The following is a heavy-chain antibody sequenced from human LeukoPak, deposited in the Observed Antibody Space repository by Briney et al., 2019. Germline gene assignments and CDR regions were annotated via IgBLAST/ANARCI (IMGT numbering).Heavy chain of an antibody. Sequence: PGGSLRLSCAASGFTFSSYSVNWVRQAPGKGLEWVSYISGSSGTIVYADSVKGRFTISRDNAKNSLYLQMSSLRADDTAVYYYARDRDTSGRTEEFDYWGRGTLVTVSS. CDR2: ISGSSGTI. D-gene: IGHD6-19*01. V-gene: IGHV3-48*04. CDR3: ARDRDTSGRTEEFDY. J-gene: IGHJ4*02. CDR1: GFTFSSYS.